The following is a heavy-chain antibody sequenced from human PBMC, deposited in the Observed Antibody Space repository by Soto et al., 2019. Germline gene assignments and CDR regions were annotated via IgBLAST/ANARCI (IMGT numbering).Heavy chain of an antibody. CDR1: GYTFGLYE. Sequence: QVQLVQSGREVKKPGASVQVSCTASGYTFGLYEITWVRQAPGQGLEWMGWITPHNGNTKSAQKFQDRVTMTTDTSTRKAYMEVRSLRSDDTALYYCAKGGPDGFCSGGRCYFDSWGQGTLVTVSS. V-gene: IGHV1-18*01. D-gene: IGHD2-15*01. J-gene: IGHJ4*02. CDR2: ITPHNGNT. CDR3: AKGGPDGFCSGGRCYFDS.